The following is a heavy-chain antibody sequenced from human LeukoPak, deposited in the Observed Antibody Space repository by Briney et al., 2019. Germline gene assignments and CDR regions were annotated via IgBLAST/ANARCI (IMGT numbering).Heavy chain of an antibody. Sequence: ERSPRLSCAASGFTFSSYAMHWVRQAPGKGLEWVAVISYDGSNKYYADSVKGRFTISRDNSKNTLYLQMNSLRAEDTAVYYCARDQHDSSGYYTDYWGQGTLVTVSS. CDR2: ISYDGSNK. D-gene: IGHD3-22*01. J-gene: IGHJ4*02. V-gene: IGHV3-30-3*01. CDR3: ARDQHDSSGYYTDY. CDR1: GFTFSSYA.